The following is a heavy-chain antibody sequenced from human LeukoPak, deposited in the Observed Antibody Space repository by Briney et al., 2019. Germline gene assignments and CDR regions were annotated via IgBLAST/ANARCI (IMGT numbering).Heavy chain of an antibody. Sequence: GGSLRLSCAASGFPFSSYAMYWVRPPAGKGLVWVARFHGDGYSVSYANSVRGRFTISRDNAKDTLYLHMNSLRPEDTAVYYCARAKVGAPTDFWGQGTLVTVSS. D-gene: IGHD1-26*01. V-gene: IGHV3-74*01. CDR2: FHGDGYSV. CDR1: GFPFSSYA. CDR3: ARAKVGAPTDF. J-gene: IGHJ4*02.